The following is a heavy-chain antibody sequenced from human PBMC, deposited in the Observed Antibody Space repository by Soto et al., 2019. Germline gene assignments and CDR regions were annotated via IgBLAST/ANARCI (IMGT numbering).Heavy chain of an antibody. J-gene: IGHJ6*02. V-gene: IGHV5-51*01. CDR1: GYSFTSYW. CDR2: IYPGDSDT. Sequence: GESLKISCKGSGYSFTSYWIGWVRQMPGKGLEWMGIIYPGDSDTRYSPSFQGQVTISADKSISTAYLQWSSRKASDTAMYYCASHLSGSYYYYYGMDVWGQGTTVTVSS. CDR3: ASHLSGSYYYYYGMDV. D-gene: IGHD1-26*01.